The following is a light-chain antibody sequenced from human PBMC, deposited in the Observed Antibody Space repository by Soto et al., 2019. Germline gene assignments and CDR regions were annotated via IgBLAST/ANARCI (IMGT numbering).Light chain of an antibody. Sequence: EIVMTQSPATLSVSPGERATLSCRASQSVSSNLAWYQQKPGQAPRLLIYGASTRATGIPARFSGSGSGTEFTLTISSLHSEDFAVYYCQQYNKWPPLYTFGQGTKLEIK. V-gene: IGKV3-15*01. J-gene: IGKJ2*01. CDR3: QQYNKWPPLYT. CDR2: GAS. CDR1: QSVSSN.